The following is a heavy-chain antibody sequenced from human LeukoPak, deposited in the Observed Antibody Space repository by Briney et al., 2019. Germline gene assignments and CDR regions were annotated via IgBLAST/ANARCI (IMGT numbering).Heavy chain of an antibody. CDR2: VSYDGSNK. V-gene: IGHV3-30*18. CDR3: AKGAINLYYGSALDY. CDR1: GFRFSNYD. J-gene: IGHJ4*02. Sequence: EGSLRLSCAASGFRFSNYDMYWVRQAPGKGLEWVAVVSYDGSNKHYADSVKGRITISRDNSKNTLFLQMNSLRAEDTAVYYCAKGAINLYYGSALDYWGQGTLVTVSS. D-gene: IGHD3-10*01.